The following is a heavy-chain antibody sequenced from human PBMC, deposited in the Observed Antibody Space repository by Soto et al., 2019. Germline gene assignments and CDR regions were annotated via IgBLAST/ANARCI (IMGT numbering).Heavy chain of an antibody. CDR2: ISAYNGNT. D-gene: IGHD3-16*02. CDR1: GYTFTSYG. V-gene: IGHV1-18*04. Sequence: ASVKVSCKASGYTFTSYGISWVRQAPGQGLEWMGWISAYNGNTNYAQKLQGRVTMTTDTSTSTAYMELRSLRSDDTAVYYRARGGGYDYVWGSYRYPFDYWGQGTLVTVSS. CDR3: ARGGGYDYVWGSYRYPFDY. J-gene: IGHJ4*02.